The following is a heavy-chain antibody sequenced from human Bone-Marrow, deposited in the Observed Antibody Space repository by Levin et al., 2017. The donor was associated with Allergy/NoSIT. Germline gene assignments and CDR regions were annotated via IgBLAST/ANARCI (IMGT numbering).Heavy chain of an antibody. J-gene: IGHJ4*02. CDR2: ISYDGSNK. Sequence: GESLKISCAASGFTFSSYGMHWVRQAPGKGLEWVAVISYDGSNKYYADSVKGRFTISRDNSKNTLYLQMNSLRAEDTAVYYCAKDLRDGYSSSSVGDYWGQGTLVTVSS. V-gene: IGHV3-30*18. CDR1: GFTFSSYG. CDR3: AKDLRDGYSSSSVGDY. D-gene: IGHD6-6*01.